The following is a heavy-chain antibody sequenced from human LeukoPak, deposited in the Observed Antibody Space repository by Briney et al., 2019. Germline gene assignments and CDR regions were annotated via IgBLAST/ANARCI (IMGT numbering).Heavy chain of an antibody. Sequence: ASLKVSCKSSGFTFSDYYIHWVRQAPGQGREWMGIINPSGGSTSYAQKFQGRVTMTRDMSTSTVYMELSSLRSEDTAVYYCAREGTHINNWFDPWGQGTLVTVSS. D-gene: IGHD1-14*01. V-gene: IGHV1-46*01. CDR3: AREGTHINNWFDP. CDR2: INPSGGST. J-gene: IGHJ5*02. CDR1: GFTFSDYY.